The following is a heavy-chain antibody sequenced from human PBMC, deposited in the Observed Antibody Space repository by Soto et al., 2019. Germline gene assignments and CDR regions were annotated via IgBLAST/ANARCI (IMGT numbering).Heavy chain of an antibody. CDR2: IYYSGST. Sequence: SETLSLTCTVSGGSISSYYWSWIRQPPGKGLEWIGYIYYSGSTNYNPSLKSRVTISVDTSKNQFSLKLSSVTAADTAVYYCARERRYGSRLDPWGQGTLVTVSS. J-gene: IGHJ5*02. V-gene: IGHV4-59*12. CDR3: ARERRYGSRLDP. CDR1: GGSISSYY. D-gene: IGHD6-13*01.